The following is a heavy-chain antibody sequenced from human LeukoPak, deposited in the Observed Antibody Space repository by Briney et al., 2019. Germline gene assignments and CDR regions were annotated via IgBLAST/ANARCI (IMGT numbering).Heavy chain of an antibody. CDR3: ARGIRRGYSYGYGY. V-gene: IGHV1-2*02. CDR2: INPNSGGT. D-gene: IGHD5-18*01. Sequence: ASVKVSCTASGYTFTGYYMHWVRQAPGQGLEWMVWINPNSGGTNYAQKFQGRVTMTRDTSISTAYMELSRLRSDDTAVYYCARGIRRGYSYGYGYWGQGTLVTVSS. CDR1: GYTFTGYY. J-gene: IGHJ4*02.